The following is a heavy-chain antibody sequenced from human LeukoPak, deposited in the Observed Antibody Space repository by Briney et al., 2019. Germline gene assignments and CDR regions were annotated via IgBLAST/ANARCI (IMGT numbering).Heavy chain of an antibody. Sequence: SETLSLTCIVSGGSISSISSNNYHWGWIRQPPGKGLEWIGSIYYSGSTYYNPSLKSRVTISVDTSKNQFSLKLSSVTAADTALYYCAGEMGVVTAHGIDVWGQGTTVTVSS. CDR3: AGEMGVVTAHGIDV. CDR1: GGSISSISSNNYH. V-gene: IGHV4-39*02. D-gene: IGHD4-23*01. J-gene: IGHJ6*02. CDR2: IYYSGST.